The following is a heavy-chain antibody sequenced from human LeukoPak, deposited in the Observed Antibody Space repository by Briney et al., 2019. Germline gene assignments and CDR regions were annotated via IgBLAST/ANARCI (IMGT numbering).Heavy chain of an antibody. V-gene: IGHV5-51*01. CDR3: ARHDPSCSSTSCYAL. J-gene: IGHJ4*02. D-gene: IGHD2-2*01. Sequence: GESLKISCKGSGYSFTSYWIGWVRQMPGKGLEWMGIIYPGDSDTRYSPSFQGQVTISADKPISTAYLQWSSLKASDTAMYYCARHDPSCSSTSCYALWGQGTLVTVSS. CDR2: IYPGDSDT. CDR1: GYSFTSYW.